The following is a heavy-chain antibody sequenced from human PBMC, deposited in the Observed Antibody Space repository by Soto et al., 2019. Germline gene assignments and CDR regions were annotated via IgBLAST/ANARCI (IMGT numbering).Heavy chain of an antibody. CDR2: IYYSGST. D-gene: IGHD3-22*01. Sequence: QVQLQESGPGLVKPSETLSLTCTVSGGSVSSGSYYWSWIRQPPGKGLEWIGYIYYSGSTNYNPSLKRRVTISVDTSKNQFSLKLSSVTAADTAVYYCARVPYYYDSSGYLRAWFDPWGQGTLVTVSS. J-gene: IGHJ5*02. CDR1: GGSVSSGSYY. V-gene: IGHV4-61*01. CDR3: ARVPYYYDSSGYLRAWFDP.